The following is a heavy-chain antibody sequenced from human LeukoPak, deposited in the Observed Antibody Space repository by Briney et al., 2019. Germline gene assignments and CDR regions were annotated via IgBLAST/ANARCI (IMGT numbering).Heavy chain of an antibody. D-gene: IGHD3-10*01. V-gene: IGHV3-33*08. J-gene: IGHJ3*02. CDR2: IWYDGSNK. CDR1: GFTFSSYA. Sequence: GGSLRLSCAASGFTFSSYAMSWVRQAPGKGLEWVAVIWYDGSNKYYADSVKGRFTISRDNSKNTLYLQMNSLRAEDTAVYYCARGSEVTHDAFDIWGQGTMVTVSS. CDR3: ARGSEVTHDAFDI.